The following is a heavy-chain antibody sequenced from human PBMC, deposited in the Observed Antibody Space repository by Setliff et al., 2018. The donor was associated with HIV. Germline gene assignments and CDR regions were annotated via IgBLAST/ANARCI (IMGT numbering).Heavy chain of an antibody. V-gene: IGHV1-24*01. CDR2: FDPDDGEI. CDR1: GYTFTEFS. D-gene: IGHD3-22*01. Sequence: ASVKVSCKASGYTFTEFSIHWVRQAPGQGLEWMGGFDPDDGEINYAQKFQGTITMTEDTSTDTVYMELSSLESEDTAVYYCATGLGSGYFYFTVHFWGQGTLVTVSS. CDR3: ATGLGSGYFYFTVHF. J-gene: IGHJ4*02.